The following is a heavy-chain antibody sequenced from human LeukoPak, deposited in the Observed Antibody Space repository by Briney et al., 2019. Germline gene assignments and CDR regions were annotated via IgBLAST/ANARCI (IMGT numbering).Heavy chain of an antibody. J-gene: IGHJ4*02. Sequence: PGGSLSLSCAASGFTFSSYAMHSVRQAPGKGLEWVAFIHYDGSNNYYADSVKGRFTISRDNAKNSLYLQMNSLRAEDTAVYYCARDQGIVGATGDYWGQGTLVTVSS. CDR3: ARDQGIVGATGDY. V-gene: IGHV3-30*02. CDR1: GFTFSSYA. D-gene: IGHD1-26*01. CDR2: IHYDGSNN.